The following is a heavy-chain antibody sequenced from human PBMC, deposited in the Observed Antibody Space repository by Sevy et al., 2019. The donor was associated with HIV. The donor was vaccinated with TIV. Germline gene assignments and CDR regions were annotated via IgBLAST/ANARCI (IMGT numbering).Heavy chain of an antibody. CDR2: IYYSGST. V-gene: IGHV4-59*01. D-gene: IGHD3-9*01. J-gene: IGHJ4*02. CDR3: ARDNYDILTGTYYFDY. Sequence: SETLSLTCTVSGGSISSYYWSWIRQPPGKGLEWIGYIYYSGSTNYNPSLKSRVTISVDTSKNQFSLKLSSVTAADTAVYYCARDNYDILTGTYYFDYWGQGTLVTVSS. CDR1: GGSISSYY.